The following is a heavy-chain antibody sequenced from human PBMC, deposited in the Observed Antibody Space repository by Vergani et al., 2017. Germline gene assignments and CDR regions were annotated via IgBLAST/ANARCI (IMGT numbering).Heavy chain of an antibody. CDR1: GFTFSSYA. V-gene: IGHV3-23*04. CDR3: TVVPAAILWFDP. Sequence: EVQLVESGGGLVQPGGSLRLSCAASGFTFSSYAMSWVRQAPGKGLEWVSAISGSGGSTYYAASVKGRFTISRDNSKNTLYLQMNSLRAEDTAVYYCTVVPAAILWFDPWGQGTLVTVSS. CDR2: ISGSGGST. J-gene: IGHJ5*02. D-gene: IGHD2-2*02.